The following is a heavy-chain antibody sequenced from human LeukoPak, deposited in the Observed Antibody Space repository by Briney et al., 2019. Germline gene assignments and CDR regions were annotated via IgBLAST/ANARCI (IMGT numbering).Heavy chain of an antibody. D-gene: IGHD6-19*01. CDR3: ARDRYSSGWYVYY. Sequence: GGSLRLSCAASGFTFSTFGMHWVRQAPGKGLEWVAVIWYDGSNKYYADSVMGRFTISRDNSKNTLYLQMNSLRAEDTAVYYCARDRYSSGWYVYYWGQGTLVTVSS. CDR2: IWYDGSNK. V-gene: IGHV3-33*01. CDR1: GFTFSTFG. J-gene: IGHJ4*02.